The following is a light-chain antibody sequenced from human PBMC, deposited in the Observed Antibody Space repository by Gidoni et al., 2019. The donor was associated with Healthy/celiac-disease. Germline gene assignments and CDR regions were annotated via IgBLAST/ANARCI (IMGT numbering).Light chain of an antibody. CDR3: QVGDSSSDHVV. Sequence: SYVLTQPPSVSVAPGKTARITCGGNKIGSKSVHWYQQKPGQAPVLVIYYDSDRPSGIPERFSGSNSGNTATLTISRVEAGDEADYYCQVGDSSSDHVVFGGGTKLTVL. V-gene: IGLV3-21*04. CDR1: KIGSKS. CDR2: YDS. J-gene: IGLJ2*01.